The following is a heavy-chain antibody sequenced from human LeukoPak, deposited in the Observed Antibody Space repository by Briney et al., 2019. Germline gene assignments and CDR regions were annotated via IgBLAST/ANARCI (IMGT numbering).Heavy chain of an antibody. Sequence: GGSLRLSCAASGFTFSSYSMNWVRQAPGKGLEWVSSISSSSSYIYYADSGKGRFTISRDNAKNSLYLQMNSLRAEDTAVYYCARVGCSGGSCYHDAFDIWGQGTMVTVSS. V-gene: IGHV3-21*01. D-gene: IGHD2-15*01. J-gene: IGHJ3*02. CDR2: ISSSSSYI. CDR1: GFTFSSYS. CDR3: ARVGCSGGSCYHDAFDI.